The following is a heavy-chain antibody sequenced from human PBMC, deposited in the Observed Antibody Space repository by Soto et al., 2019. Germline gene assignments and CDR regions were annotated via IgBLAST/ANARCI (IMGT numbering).Heavy chain of an antibody. D-gene: IGHD3-16*02. CDR3: TRPAVRPSGELIGPLDY. CDR1: GYSFTTYA. Sequence: QVQLVQSGAEGKKPGASVKVSCKASGYSFTTYAMHWVRQAPGQRLEWMGWINAGNGNTKYSQKLQGRVTITRDTSATTAYLELSSLRSEDTAVYCCTRPAVRPSGELIGPLDYWGQGTRVTVSS. J-gene: IGHJ4*02. CDR2: INAGNGNT. V-gene: IGHV1-3*01.